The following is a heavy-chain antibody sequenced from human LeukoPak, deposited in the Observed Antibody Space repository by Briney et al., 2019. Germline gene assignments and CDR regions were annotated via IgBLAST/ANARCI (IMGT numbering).Heavy chain of an antibody. CDR2: ISSSGSTI. V-gene: IGHV3-48*03. J-gene: IGHJ6*04. CDR3: AELGITMIGGV. Sequence: GGSLRLSCEASGFPFSGYNLHWVRQAPGKGLEWVSYISSSGSTIYYADSVKGRFTISRDNAKNSLYLQMNSLRAEDTAVYYCAELGITMIGGVWGKGTTVTISS. D-gene: IGHD3-10*02. CDR1: GFPFSGYN.